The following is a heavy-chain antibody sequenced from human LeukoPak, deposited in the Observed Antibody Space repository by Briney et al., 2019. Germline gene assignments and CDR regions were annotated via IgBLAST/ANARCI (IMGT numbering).Heavy chain of an antibody. D-gene: IGHD3-22*01. CDR1: GFTFRKYW. CDR2: INEDGSEK. J-gene: IGHJ6*02. CDR3: ARDVYYYDSSGYYLSWGSYYYYGMDV. Sequence: GGSLRLSCIASGFTFRKYWMYWVRQAPGNGLEWVANINEDGSEKNYVDSVKGRFTTSRDNAKNSLYLQMNSLRAEYTAVYYCARDVYYYDSSGYYLSWGSYYYYGMDVWGQGTTVTVSS. V-gene: IGHV3-7*01.